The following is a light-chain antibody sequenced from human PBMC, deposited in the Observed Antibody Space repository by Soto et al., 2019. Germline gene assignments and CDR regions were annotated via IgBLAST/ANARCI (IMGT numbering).Light chain of an antibody. J-gene: IGKJ2*01. CDR3: QHNT. Sequence: IVLTQSPGTLSLSPGERATLSCRASQSISSDSLAWYQHKPGQPPRLLIYATSSRATGIPDRFSGSGSGTAFTLTISRLEPEDFAVYYCQHNTFGQGTXLXX. V-gene: IGKV3-20*01. CDR2: ATS. CDR1: QSISSDS.